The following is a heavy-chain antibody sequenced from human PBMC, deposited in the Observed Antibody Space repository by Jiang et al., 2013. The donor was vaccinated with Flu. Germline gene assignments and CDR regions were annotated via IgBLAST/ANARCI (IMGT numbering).Heavy chain of an antibody. J-gene: IGHJ3*02. Sequence: SISSYYWSWIRQPPGKGLEWIGYIYYSGSTNYNPSLKSRVTISVDTSKNQFSLKLSSVTAADTAVYYCARQGDGCSSTSCPKTSEDAFDIWGQGTMVTVSS. CDR3: ARQGDGCSSTSCPKTSEDAFDI. V-gene: IGHV4-59*01. D-gene: IGHD2-2*01. CDR2: IYYSGST. CDR1: SISSYY.